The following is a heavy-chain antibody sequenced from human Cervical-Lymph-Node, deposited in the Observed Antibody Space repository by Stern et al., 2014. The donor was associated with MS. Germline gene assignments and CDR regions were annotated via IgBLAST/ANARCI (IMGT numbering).Heavy chain of an antibody. Sequence: QLQLQESGTGLVEPSETLSLTCTVSNASTSVYFWSWIRQPAGGGLEWIGRIFTSGGTNYNPSLSSRVTMSTDTSQNQVSLRLSSVTAADTAMYYCATSSDASGWRYFDLWGRGALVTVSS. CDR3: ATSSDASGWRYFDL. CDR2: IFTSGGT. CDR1: NASTSVYF. V-gene: IGHV4-4*07. D-gene: IGHD3-22*01. J-gene: IGHJ2*01.